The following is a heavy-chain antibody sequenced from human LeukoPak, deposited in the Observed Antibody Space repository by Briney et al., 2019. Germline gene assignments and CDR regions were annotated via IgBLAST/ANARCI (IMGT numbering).Heavy chain of an antibody. V-gene: IGHV1-46*01. CDR2: INPSGDST. Sequence: ASVKVSCKASGYTFTSYYMHSVRQAPGQGLEWMGIINPSGDSTSYAQKFQGRVTMTRDTSTSTVYMELSSLRSEDTAVYYCARDSVPYGGPSPAGNYWGQGTLVTVSS. CDR3: ARDSVPYGGPSPAGNY. D-gene: IGHD6-13*01. CDR1: GYTFTSYY. J-gene: IGHJ4*02.